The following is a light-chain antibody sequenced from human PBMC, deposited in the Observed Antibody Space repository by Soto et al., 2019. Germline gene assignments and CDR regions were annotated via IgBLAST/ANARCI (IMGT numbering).Light chain of an antibody. Sequence: QSALTQPASVSGSPEQSITISCTGSSSDIGAYNYVSWYQQHPGKAPKLMIYDVNSRPSGVSDRFSGSKSGSTASLTISGLQAEDEADYYCSSYSGSRNLLFGGGTQLTVL. CDR3: SSYSGSRNLL. J-gene: IGLJ2*01. V-gene: IGLV2-14*01. CDR1: SSDIGAYNY. CDR2: DVN.